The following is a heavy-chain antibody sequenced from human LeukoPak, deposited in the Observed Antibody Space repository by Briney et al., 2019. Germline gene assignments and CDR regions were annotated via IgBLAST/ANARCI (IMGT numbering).Heavy chain of an antibody. Sequence: SETLSLTCAVYGRSFSGYYWSWIRQPPGKGLEWIGEINHSGSTNYNPSLKSRVTISVDTSKKQFSLKLTSVTAADSAVYYCTREAPPVHYTGYYDSWGQGALVTVSS. CDR1: GRSFSGYY. CDR2: INHSGST. D-gene: IGHD3-9*01. CDR3: TREAPPVHYTGYYDS. V-gene: IGHV4-34*01. J-gene: IGHJ4*02.